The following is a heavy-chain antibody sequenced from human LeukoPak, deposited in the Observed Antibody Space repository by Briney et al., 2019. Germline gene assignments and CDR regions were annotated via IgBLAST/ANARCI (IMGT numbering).Heavy chain of an antibody. D-gene: IGHD2-15*01. V-gene: IGHV1-46*01. CDR1: GYTFTSYY. Sequence: ASVKVSCKTSGYTFTSYYMHWMRQAPGQGLEWMAIINPSGGSTPYAQRFQGRVTMTRDTSTSTVYMELSSLRSEDTAVYYCARGCTGGSCYLIDYWGQGTLVTVSS. CDR3: ARGCTGGSCYLIDY. J-gene: IGHJ4*02. CDR2: INPSGGST.